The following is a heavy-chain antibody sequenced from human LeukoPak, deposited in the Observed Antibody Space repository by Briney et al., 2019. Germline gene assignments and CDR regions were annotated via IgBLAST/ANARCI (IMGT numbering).Heavy chain of an antibody. CDR3: ARDPITMVRGAPNWFDP. D-gene: IGHD3-10*01. J-gene: IGHJ5*02. V-gene: IGHV1-2*02. CDR1: GHTFTGYY. Sequence: GASVKVSCKASGHTFTGYYMHWVRQAPGQGLEWMGWINPNSGGTNYAQKFQGRVTMTRDTSISTAYMELSRLRSDDTAVYYCARDPITMVRGAPNWFDPWGQGTLVTVSS. CDR2: INPNSGGT.